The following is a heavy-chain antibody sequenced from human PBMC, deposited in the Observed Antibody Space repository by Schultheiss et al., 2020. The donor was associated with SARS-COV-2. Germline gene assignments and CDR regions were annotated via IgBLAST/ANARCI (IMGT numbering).Heavy chain of an antibody. D-gene: IGHD3-10*01. J-gene: IGHJ2*01. V-gene: IGHV4-34*01. Sequence: GSLRLSCAVYGGSFSGYYWSWIRQPPGKGLEWIGEINHSGSTNYNPSLKSRVTISVDTSKNQFSLKLSSVTAADTAVYYCARAWFGELNWYFDLWGRGTLVTVSS. CDR3: ARAWFGELNWYFDL. CDR1: GGSFSGYY. CDR2: INHSGST.